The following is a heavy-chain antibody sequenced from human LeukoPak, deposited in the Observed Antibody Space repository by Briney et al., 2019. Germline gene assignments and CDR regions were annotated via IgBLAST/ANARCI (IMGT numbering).Heavy chain of an antibody. CDR2: TSYRSKWYN. CDR1: GDSVSTNSVA. D-gene: IGHD5-24*01. J-gene: IGHJ4*02. V-gene: IGHV6-1*01. Sequence: SQTLSLTCAISGDSVSTNSVAWNWIRQSPSRGLEWLGRTSYRSKWYNDYAVSVKSRITVTPDTSKNQFSLQLNSVTPEDTAVYYCAREAEITRFDYWGQGTLVTVSS. CDR3: AREAEITRFDY.